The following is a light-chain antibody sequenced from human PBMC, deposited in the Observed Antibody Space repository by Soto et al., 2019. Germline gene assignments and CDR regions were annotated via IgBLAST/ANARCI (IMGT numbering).Light chain of an antibody. CDR1: SSDVGRYNF. V-gene: IGLV2-14*01. CDR2: EVT. J-gene: IGLJ1*01. CDR3: NSYISNNIPYV. Sequence: QSALTQPASVSGSPGQSITISCTGTSSDVGRYNFVSWYQQHPGKAPRLIIYEVTNRPSGVSNRFSGSKSGNTASLAISGLQAEDEADYYCNSYISNNIPYVVGTGTKLTVL.